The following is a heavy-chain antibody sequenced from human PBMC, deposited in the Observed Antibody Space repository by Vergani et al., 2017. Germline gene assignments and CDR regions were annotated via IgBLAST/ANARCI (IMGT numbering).Heavy chain of an antibody. Sequence: EVQLVESGGGLVKPGGSLGLSCAASGFTFSNAWMSWVRQAPGKGLEWVGRIKSKTDGGTTDYAAPVKGRFTISRDDSKNTLYLQMNSLKTEDTAVYYCTTGYDYDILTGDYTLHDAFDIWGQGTMVTVSS. CDR2: IKSKTDGGTT. V-gene: IGHV3-15*01. J-gene: IGHJ3*02. CDR1: GFTFSNAW. D-gene: IGHD3-9*01. CDR3: TTGYDYDILTGDYTLHDAFDI.